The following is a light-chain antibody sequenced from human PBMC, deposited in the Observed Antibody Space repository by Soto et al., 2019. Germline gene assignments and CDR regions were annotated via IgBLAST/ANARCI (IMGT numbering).Light chain of an antibody. CDR3: QQRYNWPIT. J-gene: IGKJ5*01. CDR1: QSVRVD. CDR2: ADS. V-gene: IGKV3-11*01. Sequence: EIVLTQSPATLSLSPGETATLSCRASQSVRVDIGWYQQKPGQAPRLLIYADSSRATGIPARFSGSGSGTDFTLTISSLEPEDFSVYYCQQRYNWPITFGQGTRLEIK.